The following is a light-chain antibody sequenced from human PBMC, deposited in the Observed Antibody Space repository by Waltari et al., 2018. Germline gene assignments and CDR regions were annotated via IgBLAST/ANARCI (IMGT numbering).Light chain of an antibody. Sequence: QSVLTQPPSVSGAPGQRVTIYYTASISNIGAGYDVPWYQQLPGTAPKLLIYGNNNRPSGVPDRFSGSKSGTSASLAITGLQSDDEADYYCQSYDNILSGGVFGGGTKLTVL. CDR2: GNN. CDR3: QSYDNILSGGV. J-gene: IGLJ2*01. CDR1: ISNIGAGYD. V-gene: IGLV1-40*01.